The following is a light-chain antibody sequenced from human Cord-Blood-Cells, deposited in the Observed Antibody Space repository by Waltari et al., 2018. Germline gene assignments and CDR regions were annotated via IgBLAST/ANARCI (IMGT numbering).Light chain of an antibody. V-gene: IGLV2-14*01. Sequence: QSALTQPASVSGSPGQSITISCTGTSSDVGGYNYVSWYQQHPGKAPKLMIYDVSNRPSGVSNRFSGSKSGNTASLTISGLQAEDEADYYCSSYTSSSTLDVVGTGTKVTVV. CDR3: SSYTSSSTLDV. CDR1: SSDVGGYNY. CDR2: DVS. J-gene: IGLJ1*01.